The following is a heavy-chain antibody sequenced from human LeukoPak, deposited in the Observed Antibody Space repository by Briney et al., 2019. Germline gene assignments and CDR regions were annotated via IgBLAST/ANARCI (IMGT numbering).Heavy chain of an antibody. CDR3: ARGDDYGDELPPYYHGMDV. J-gene: IGHJ6*02. CDR2: INHSGST. Sequence: SETLSLTCAVYGGSFSGYYWSWIRQPPGKGLEWIGEINHSGSTNYNPSLKSRVTISVDTSKNQFSLKLSSVTAADTAVYYCARGDDYGDELPPYYHGMDVWGQGTTVTVSS. CDR1: GGSFSGYY. V-gene: IGHV4-34*01. D-gene: IGHD4-17*01.